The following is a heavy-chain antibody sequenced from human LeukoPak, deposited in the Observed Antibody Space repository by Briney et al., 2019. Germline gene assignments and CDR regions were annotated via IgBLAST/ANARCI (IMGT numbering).Heavy chain of an antibody. D-gene: IGHD5-18*01. CDR2: ISGSGGST. CDR3: AKGGIQLWYYLDY. V-gene: IGHV3-23*01. J-gene: IGHJ4*02. CDR1: GFTFSSYA. Sequence: GGSLRLSCAASGFTFSSYAMSWVRQAPGKGLEWVSAISGSGGSTYYADSVKGRFTISRDNSKNTLYLQMNSLRPEDTAVYFCAKGGIQLWYYLDYWGQGTLVTVSS.